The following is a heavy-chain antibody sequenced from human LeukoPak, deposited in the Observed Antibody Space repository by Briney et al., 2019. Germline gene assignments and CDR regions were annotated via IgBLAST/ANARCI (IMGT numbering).Heavy chain of an antibody. V-gene: IGHV3-30*02. Sequence: GGSLRLSCAASGFTFSNYGMHWVRQAPGKGLEWVAFIRYDGSDKYYADSVKGRFTISRDNSKNTLYLQMNSLRAEDTAVYYCASDPGYRTLEYYFDYWGQGTLVTVSS. D-gene: IGHD1-14*01. CDR3: ASDPGYRTLEYYFDY. CDR2: IRYDGSDK. CDR1: GFTFSNYG. J-gene: IGHJ4*02.